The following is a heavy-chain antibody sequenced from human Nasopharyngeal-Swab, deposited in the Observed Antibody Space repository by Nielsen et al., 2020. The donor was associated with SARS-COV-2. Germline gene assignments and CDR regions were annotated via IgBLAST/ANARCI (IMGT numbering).Heavy chain of an antibody. J-gene: IGHJ6*03. CDR3: ARDRGYCSGGSCYSDPYYYYMDV. CDR1: GGTFISYA. Sequence: SVKVSCKASGGTFISYAISWVRQAPGQGLEWMGGIIPIFGTANYAQKFQGRVTITADESTRTAYMELSSLRSEDTAVYYCARDRGYCSGGSCYSDPYYYYMDVWGKGTTVTVSS. CDR2: IIPIFGTA. D-gene: IGHD2-15*01. V-gene: IGHV1-69*13.